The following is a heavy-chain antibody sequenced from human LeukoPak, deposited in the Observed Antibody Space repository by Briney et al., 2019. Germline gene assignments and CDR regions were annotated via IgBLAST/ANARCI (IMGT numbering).Heavy chain of an antibody. Sequence: SQTLSLTCAVSGGSISSGGYSWSWIRQPPGKGLEWIGYIYHSGSTYYNPSLKSRVTISVDRSKNQFSLKLSSVTAADTAVYYCASFSSWYDAFDIWGQGTMVTVSS. V-gene: IGHV4-30-2*02. J-gene: IGHJ3*02. CDR3: ASFSSWYDAFDI. CDR1: GGSISSGGYS. CDR2: IYHSGST. D-gene: IGHD6-13*01.